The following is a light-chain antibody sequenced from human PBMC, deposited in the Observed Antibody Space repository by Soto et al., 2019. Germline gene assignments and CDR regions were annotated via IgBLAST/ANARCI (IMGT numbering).Light chain of an antibody. V-gene: IGKV3-11*01. CDR1: QSVSRY. CDR3: QQRNNWPLT. J-gene: IGKJ4*01. CDR2: DAS. Sequence: EIVLTQSPATPSLSPGERATLSCRASQSVSRYLAWYQQKPGQAPRLLIYDASNRATGIPARLSGSGSGTDFTLTISSLEPEDFANYYCQQRNNWPLTFGGGTKVEIK.